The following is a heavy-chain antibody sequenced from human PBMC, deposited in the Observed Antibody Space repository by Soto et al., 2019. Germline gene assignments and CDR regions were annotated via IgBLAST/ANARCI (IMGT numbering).Heavy chain of an antibody. J-gene: IGHJ6*02. CDR2: IWYDGSNK. V-gene: IGHV3-33*01. CDR3: ARDPSPPVAPKGGYYYYGMDV. D-gene: IGHD2-15*01. Sequence: QVQLVESGGGVVQPGRSLRLSCAASGFTFSSYGMHWVRQAPGKGLEWVAVIWYDGSNKYYADSVKGRFTISRDNSKNTLYPQMSSLRAEDTAVYYCARDPSPPVAPKGGYYYYGMDVWGQGATVTVSS. CDR1: GFTFSSYG.